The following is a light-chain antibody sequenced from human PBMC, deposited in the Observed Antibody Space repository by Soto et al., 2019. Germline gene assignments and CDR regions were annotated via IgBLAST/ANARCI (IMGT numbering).Light chain of an antibody. CDR3: AAWDDSLVV. V-gene: IGLV1-47*01. J-gene: IGLJ2*01. CDR1: SSNIGSAY. Sequence: QSVLTQPPSASGTPGQTVTISCSGSSSNIGSAYIYWYQHLPGTAPKLLIYRNNQRPSGVTDRFSASKSGTSASLAISGLRYEDDADYYCAAWDDSLVVFGGGTKLTVL. CDR2: RNN.